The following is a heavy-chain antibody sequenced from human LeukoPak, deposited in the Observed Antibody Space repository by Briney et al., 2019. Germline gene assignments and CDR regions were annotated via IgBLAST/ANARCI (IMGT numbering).Heavy chain of an antibody. Sequence: GRSLRLSCAASGFTFSSYAMHWVRQAPGKGLEWVAVISYDGSNKYYADSVKGRFTISRDNSKNTLYLQMNSLRAEDTAVYYCAKSRSRSANWALQIFDNWGQGALVTVSS. CDR3: AKSRSRSANWALQIFDN. CDR2: ISYDGSNK. CDR1: GFTFSSYA. D-gene: IGHD1-1*01. V-gene: IGHV3-30-3*02. J-gene: IGHJ4*02.